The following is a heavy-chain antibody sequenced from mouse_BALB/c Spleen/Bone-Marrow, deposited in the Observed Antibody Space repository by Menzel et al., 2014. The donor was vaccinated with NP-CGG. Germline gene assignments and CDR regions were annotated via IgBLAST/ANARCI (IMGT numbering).Heavy chain of an antibody. CDR1: GFTFSNYG. CDR3: ARHAYYDQTEVSFVY. D-gene: IGHD2-4*01. Sequence: EVQGVESGGGLVKSGGSLKLSCAASGFTFSNYGMSWVRQTPEKRLEWVATISGGGSYTFYSDSVKGRFTISRDNAKNNLYLQLSGLRSEDTALYYCARHAYYDQTEVSFVYWGQGTLVTVSA. J-gene: IGHJ3*01. V-gene: IGHV5-9-2*01. CDR2: ISGGGSYT.